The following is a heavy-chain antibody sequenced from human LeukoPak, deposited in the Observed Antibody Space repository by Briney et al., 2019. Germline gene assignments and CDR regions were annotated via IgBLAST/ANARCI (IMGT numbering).Heavy chain of an antibody. CDR2: ISYDGSNK. CDR3: ASETVAGTYFRFDY. Sequence: SGGSLRLSCAASGFTFSSYAMHWVRQAPGKGLEWVAVISYDGSNKYYADSVKGRFTISRDNSKNTLYLQMNSLRAEDTAVYYCASETVAGTYFRFDYWGQGTLVTVSS. J-gene: IGHJ4*02. CDR1: GFTFSSYA. D-gene: IGHD6-19*01. V-gene: IGHV3-30-3*01.